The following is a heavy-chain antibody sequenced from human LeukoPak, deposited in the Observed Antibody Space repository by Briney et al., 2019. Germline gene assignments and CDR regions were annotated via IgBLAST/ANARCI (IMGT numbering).Heavy chain of an antibody. CDR2: INPTSGST. Sequence: ASVNVSRKASGYSFTAYYMHWVRQAPGQGLEWMGWINPTSGSTNYAQTFRGRVTLTSDTSITTAYMELSRLKSDDTAVYYCAGGNLSGDHDFWGQGTLVTVSS. CDR1: GYSFTAYY. J-gene: IGHJ4*02. CDR3: AGGNLSGDHDF. D-gene: IGHD1-26*01. V-gene: IGHV1-2*02.